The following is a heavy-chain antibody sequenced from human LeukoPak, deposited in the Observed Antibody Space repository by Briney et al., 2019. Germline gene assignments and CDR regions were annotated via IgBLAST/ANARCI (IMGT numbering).Heavy chain of an antibody. CDR1: GFTFSDYN. V-gene: IGHV3-11*04. J-gene: IGHJ4*02. CDR2: ISRSGSTK. CDR3: ARDTLGEGEDANYAVYYFDY. D-gene: IGHD4/OR15-4a*01. Sequence: GGSLRLSCAASGFTFSDYNMRWIRQAPGKGLEWVSSISRSGSTKYYADSVKGRFTISRDDGKNSLDLQMNSLRADDTAVYYCARDTLGEGEDANYAVYYFDYWGQGTVVTVSS.